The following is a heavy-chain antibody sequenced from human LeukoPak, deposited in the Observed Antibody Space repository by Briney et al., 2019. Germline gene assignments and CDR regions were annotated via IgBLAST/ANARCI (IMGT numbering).Heavy chain of an antibody. V-gene: IGHV3-21*01. CDR3: ARDGGSITGTTGLFDY. J-gene: IGHJ4*02. Sequence: PGGSLRLSCAASGFPFSSYSMNWVRQAPGKELEWVSSISSSSSYIYYADSPKGRFTISRDNAKNSLYLQMNSLRAEDTAVYYCARDGGSITGTTGLFDYWGQGTLVTVSS. CDR2: ISSSSSYI. CDR1: GFPFSSYS. D-gene: IGHD1-7*01.